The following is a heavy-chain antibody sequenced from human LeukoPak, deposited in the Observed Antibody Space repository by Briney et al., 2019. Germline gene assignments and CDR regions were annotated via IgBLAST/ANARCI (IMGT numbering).Heavy chain of an antibody. V-gene: IGHV4-61*01. J-gene: IGHJ6*02. D-gene: IGHD3-3*01. Sequence: SETLSLTCTVSGGSVSSGSYYWSLIRQPPGKGLEWIGYIYYSGSTNYNPSLKSRVTISVDTSKNQFSLKLSSVTAADTAVYYCARVYYDFWSGPLPGYYYYGMDVWGQGTTVTVSS. CDR2: IYYSGST. CDR1: GGSVSSGSYY. CDR3: ARVYYDFWSGPLPGYYYYGMDV.